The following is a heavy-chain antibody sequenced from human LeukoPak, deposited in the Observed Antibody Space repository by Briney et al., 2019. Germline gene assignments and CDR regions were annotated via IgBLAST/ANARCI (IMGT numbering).Heavy chain of an antibody. J-gene: IGHJ4*02. V-gene: IGHV1-18*01. D-gene: IGHD3-10*01. Sequence: ASVKVSCKASGYTFTSYGISWVRQAPGQGLEWMGWISAYNGNTNYAQKLQGRVTMTTDTSTSTAYMELRSLRSDDTAVYYCARNPREDTYYYGSGSGFDYWGQGTLVTVSS. CDR2: ISAYNGNT. CDR3: ARNPREDTYYYGSGSGFDY. CDR1: GYTFTSYG.